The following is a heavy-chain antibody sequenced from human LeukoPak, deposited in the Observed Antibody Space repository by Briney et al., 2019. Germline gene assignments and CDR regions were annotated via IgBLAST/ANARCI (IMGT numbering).Heavy chain of an antibody. V-gene: IGHV1-69*04. CDR3: ARPAYYYDSSGQFDY. CDR1: GGTFSSYA. Sequence: GSSVKVSCKASGGTFSSYAISWVRQAPGQGLEWMGRIISILGIANYAQKFQGRVTITADKSTSAAYMELSSLRSEDTAVYYCARPAYYYDSSGQFDYWGQGTLVTVSS. CDR2: IISILGIA. D-gene: IGHD3-22*01. J-gene: IGHJ4*02.